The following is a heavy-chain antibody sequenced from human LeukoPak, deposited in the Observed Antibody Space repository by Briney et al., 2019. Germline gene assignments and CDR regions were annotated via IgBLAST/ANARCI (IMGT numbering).Heavy chain of an antibody. D-gene: IGHD2-2*03. CDR3: ARVGYCSSTSCYEEWFDP. Sequence: ASVKVSCKASGYTFTGYYMHWVRQARGQGLEWMGWIYPNSGGTNYAQKFQGRVTMTRDTSISTAYMELSRLRSDDTAVYYCARVGYCSSTSCYEEWFDPWGQGTLVTVSS. V-gene: IGHV1-2*02. CDR1: GYTFTGYY. J-gene: IGHJ5*02. CDR2: IYPNSGGT.